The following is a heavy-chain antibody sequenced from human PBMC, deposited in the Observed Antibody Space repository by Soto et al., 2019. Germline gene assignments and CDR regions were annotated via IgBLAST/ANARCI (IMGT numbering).Heavy chain of an antibody. D-gene: IGHD3-16*01. CDR1: GYNFVRHW. J-gene: IGHJ4*02. V-gene: IGHV5-51*01. CDR2: IYPGDSET. Sequence: LGESLKISCEVSGYNFVRHWIAWVRQMPGKGLEWMGIIYPGDSETRYSPSFQGQVTISADKSITTAYPQWTSLRAEDTAVYYCAKGGSFDIWGQGTLVTVSS. CDR3: AKGGSFDI.